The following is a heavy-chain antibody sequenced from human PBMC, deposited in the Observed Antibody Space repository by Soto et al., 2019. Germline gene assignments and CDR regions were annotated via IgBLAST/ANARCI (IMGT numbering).Heavy chain of an antibody. V-gene: IGHV3-21*01. CDR3: ARDLYTAMVTFDY. CDR2: ISSSSSYI. CDR1: GFTFSSYS. Sequence: EVQLVESGGGLVKPGGSLRLSCAASGFTFSSYSMNWVRQAPGKGLEWVSSISSSSSYIYYADSVKGRFTISRDNAKNSLYRQMNSLRAEDTAVYYCARDLYTAMVTFDYWGQGTLVTVSS. J-gene: IGHJ4*02. D-gene: IGHD5-18*01.